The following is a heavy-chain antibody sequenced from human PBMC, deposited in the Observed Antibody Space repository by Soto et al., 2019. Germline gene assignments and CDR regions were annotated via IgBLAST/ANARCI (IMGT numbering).Heavy chain of an antibody. CDR3: AKDSLLELYDYVWGSYRRVDY. CDR1: GFTCSSYA. CDR2: ISGSGGST. J-gene: IGHJ4*02. Sequence: PGGSLTLSCAASGFTCSSYAMSWDRQAPGKGLEWVSAISGSGGSTYYAGSVKGRFTIARNNSDNTLYLQMNSLRAEDTAVYYCAKDSLLELYDYVWGSYRRVDYWGQGTLVTVSS. D-gene: IGHD3-16*02. V-gene: IGHV3-23*01.